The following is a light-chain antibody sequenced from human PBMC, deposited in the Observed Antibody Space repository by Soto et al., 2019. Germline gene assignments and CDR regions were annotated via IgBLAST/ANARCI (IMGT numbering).Light chain of an antibody. CDR3: QPYNNWPIT. J-gene: IGKJ4*01. CDR1: QNIGNK. CDR2: DTS. Sequence: IVMTQSPGTLSVSPGERATLSCRASQNIGNKVGWYQQKPGQAPRLLIYDTSTRATGVPTRFSGSRSGAEFTLTINSLQSEDFAVYYCQPYNNWPITFGGGTKVDIK. V-gene: IGKV3-15*01.